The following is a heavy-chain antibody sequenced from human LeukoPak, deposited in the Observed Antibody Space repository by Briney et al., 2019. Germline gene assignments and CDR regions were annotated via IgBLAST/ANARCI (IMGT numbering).Heavy chain of an antibody. CDR3: GKKTGYSSGWYLES. Sequence: GGSLRLSCAASGFSFSSYAVSWVRQAPGKGLEWVAAISGSGSNTYYADYVKGRFTISRDNSKNTLYLQMNSLRAEDAAVYYCGKKTGYSSGWYLESWGQGTLVTVSS. D-gene: IGHD6-19*01. J-gene: IGHJ4*02. CDR1: GFSFSSYA. CDR2: ISGSGSNT. V-gene: IGHV3-23*01.